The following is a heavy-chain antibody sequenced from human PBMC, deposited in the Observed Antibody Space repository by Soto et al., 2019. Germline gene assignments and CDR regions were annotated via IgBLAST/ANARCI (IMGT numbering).Heavy chain of an antibody. V-gene: IGHV1-8*01. Sequence: QVQLVQSGAEVKKPGASVKVSCKASGYTFTSYDVNWVRLAPGQGLEWMGWMNPNSGSTDYAQKFQGRVTMTRNIYISTAYMEPSSLRSEDTAVYYCASRVGATSFDFDYWGQGTLVTVSS. CDR3: ASRVGATSFDFDY. CDR2: MNPNSGST. CDR1: GYTFTSYD. J-gene: IGHJ4*02. D-gene: IGHD1-26*01.